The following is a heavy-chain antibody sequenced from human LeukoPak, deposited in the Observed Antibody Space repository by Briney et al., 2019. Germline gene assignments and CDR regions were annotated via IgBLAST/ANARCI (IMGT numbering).Heavy chain of an antibody. CDR3: ASSVRGATEYYFDY. J-gene: IGHJ4*02. CDR2: IYSGGST. V-gene: IGHV3-53*01. CDR1: GFTVSSNY. D-gene: IGHD1-26*01. Sequence: GGSLRLPCAASGFTVSSNYMSWVRQAPGKGLEWVSVIYSGGSTYYADSVKGRFTISRDNSKNTLYLQMNSLRAEDTAVYYCASSVRGATEYYFDYWGQGTLVTVSS.